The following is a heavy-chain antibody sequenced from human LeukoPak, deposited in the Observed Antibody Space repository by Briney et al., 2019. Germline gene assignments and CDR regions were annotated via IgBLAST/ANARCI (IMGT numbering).Heavy chain of an antibody. CDR2: ISGGGRTT. CDR1: GFTFSNHA. Sequence: GGSLRLSCAASGFTFSNHAMSWVRQAPGKGLQWVAVISGGGRTTEYEDFVKGRFTISRDNSKNTLSLQLNSLTVEDTAIYFCAKNVVVKRYIDFWGQGTLVTVSS. CDR3: AKNVVVKRYIDF. V-gene: IGHV3-23*01. J-gene: IGHJ4*02. D-gene: IGHD2-15*01.